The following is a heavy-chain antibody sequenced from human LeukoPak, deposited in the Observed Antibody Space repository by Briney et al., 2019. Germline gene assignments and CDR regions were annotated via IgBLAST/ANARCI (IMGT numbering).Heavy chain of an antibody. CDR3: ARDELGTLYYYYGMDV. V-gene: IGHV1-8*01. CDR1: GYTFTSYD. D-gene: IGHD7-27*01. J-gene: IGHJ6*02. CDR2: MNPNSGNT. Sequence: GASVKVSCKASGYTFTSYDINWVRQATGQGLEWMGRMNPNSGNTGYAQKFQGRVTMTRNTSISTAYMELSRLRSDDTAVYYCARDELGTLYYYYGMDVWGQGTTVTVSS.